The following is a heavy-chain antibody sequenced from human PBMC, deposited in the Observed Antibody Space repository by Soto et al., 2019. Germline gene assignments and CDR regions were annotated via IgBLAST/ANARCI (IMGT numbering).Heavy chain of an antibody. CDR3: AKDTVPVATPWFDP. Sequence: GGSLRLSCAASGFTFCNYALSWVRPAPGKGLEWVSTLSGSGGSTYYADSVKGRFTISRDNSKNTLYLQMNSLRAEDTAVYYCAKDTVPVATPWFDPWGQGTLVTVSS. V-gene: IGHV3-23*01. CDR1: GFTFCNYA. CDR2: LSGSGGST. D-gene: IGHD2-2*01. J-gene: IGHJ5*02.